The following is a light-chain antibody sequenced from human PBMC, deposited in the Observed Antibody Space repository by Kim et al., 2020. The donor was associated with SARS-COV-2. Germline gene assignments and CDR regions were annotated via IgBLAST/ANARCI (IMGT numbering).Light chain of an antibody. V-gene: IGKV3-15*01. CDR3: QQYSHWPLT. CDR1: QSVSSN. CDR2: GAS. J-gene: IGKJ4*01. Sequence: EIGRKKEREKLSVSPGERATLSCRASQSVSSNLAWYQQKPGQAPRLLIYGASTRATGIPGRFSGSGSGTEFTLTISSLQSEDFAVYYCQQYSHWPLTFGGGTKVDIK.